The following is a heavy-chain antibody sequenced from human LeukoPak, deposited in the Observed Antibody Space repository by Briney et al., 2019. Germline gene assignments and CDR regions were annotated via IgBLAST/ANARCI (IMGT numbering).Heavy chain of an antibody. CDR3: ARHQPLRHISFPKEYFGVVRPDV. CDR1: GGTFSSYA. D-gene: IGHD3-3*01. CDR2: IIPILGIA. Sequence: SVKVSCKASGGTFSSYAISWVRQAPGQGLEWMGRIIPILGIANYAQKFQGRVTITADKSTSTAYMELSSLRSEDTAVYYCARHQPLRHISFPKEYFGVVRPDVWGQGTTVTVSS. V-gene: IGHV1-69*04. J-gene: IGHJ6*02.